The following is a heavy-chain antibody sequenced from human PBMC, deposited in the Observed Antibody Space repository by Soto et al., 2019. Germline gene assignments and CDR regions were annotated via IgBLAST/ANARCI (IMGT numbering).Heavy chain of an antibody. D-gene: IGHD3-10*01. J-gene: IGHJ5*02. CDR2: ISRSGTT. Sequence: QVQLQQWGAGLLKPSETLSLSCAVYGGYFNDNYYTWFRQPPGKGLEWIGEISRSGTTKYIPSLKCRAFISFDTSKTQVSLKVTSVTAADTAVYYCATSLWFGTQVELWGQGALVTVSS. CDR1: GGYFNDNY. V-gene: IGHV4-34*01. CDR3: ATSLWFGTQVEL.